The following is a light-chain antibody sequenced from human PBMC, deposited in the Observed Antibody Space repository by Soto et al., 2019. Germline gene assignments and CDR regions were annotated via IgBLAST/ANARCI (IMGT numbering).Light chain of an antibody. CDR2: EVS. Sequence: QSALTQPPSASGSPXXXVTISCTXXXXDVGGYNYVSWYQQHPGKAPKLMISEVSKRPSGVPDRFSSSKSGNTASLTVSGLQDEDEADYYCSSFAGNNNLVFGGGTKLTVL. CDR1: XXDVGGYNY. V-gene: IGLV2-8*01. CDR3: SSFAGNNNLV. J-gene: IGLJ2*01.